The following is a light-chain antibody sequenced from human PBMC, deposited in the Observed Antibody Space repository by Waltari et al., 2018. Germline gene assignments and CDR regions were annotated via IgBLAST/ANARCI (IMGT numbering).Light chain of an antibody. CDR1: SLRKFS. Sequence: SSEPNQDPAVSVALGQTVKITCQGDSLRKFSARWYQQRPGQAPILVLYGPDYRPSGIPGRFSGSTSGGTASLTITGAQAEDEAVYYCHSRDSTSTRVFGGGTRLTV. V-gene: IGLV3-19*01. CDR2: GPD. CDR3: HSRDSTSTRV. J-gene: IGLJ3*02.